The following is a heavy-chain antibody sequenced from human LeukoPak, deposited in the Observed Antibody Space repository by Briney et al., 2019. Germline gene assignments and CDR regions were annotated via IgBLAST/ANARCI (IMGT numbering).Heavy chain of an antibody. D-gene: IGHD2-15*01. CDR3: AKDLSWWAAADH. CDR1: GFTLSGNA. Sequence: GPLRLSCAASGFTLSGNAMSWVRQAPGRGLEWVSGVGGDDRTHYADSVRGRFTISRDNSMNTVSLDMNRLRVEDTAVYYCAKDLSWWAAADHWGQGALVTVAS. J-gene: IGHJ1*01. V-gene: IGHV3-23*01. CDR2: VGGDDRT.